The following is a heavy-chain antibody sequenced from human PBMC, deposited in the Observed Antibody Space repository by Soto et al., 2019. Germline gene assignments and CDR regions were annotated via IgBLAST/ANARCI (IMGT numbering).Heavy chain of an antibody. Sequence: GGSLRLSCAASGFTFSSYAMSWVRPAPGKGLEWVSAISGSGGSTYYADSVKGRFTISRDNSKNTLYLQMNSLRAEDTAVYYCAKVPYTLRFLEWFPGGYYGMDVWGQGTTVTVSS. J-gene: IGHJ6*02. CDR1: GFTFSSYA. CDR2: ISGSGGST. D-gene: IGHD3-3*01. CDR3: AKVPYTLRFLEWFPGGYYGMDV. V-gene: IGHV3-23*01.